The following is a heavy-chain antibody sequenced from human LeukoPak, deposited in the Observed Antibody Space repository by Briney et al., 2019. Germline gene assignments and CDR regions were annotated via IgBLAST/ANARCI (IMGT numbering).Heavy chain of an antibody. CDR3: AKSGYNRFDY. V-gene: IGHV3-23*01. Sequence: GGSLRLSCAASGFTFSSSAMSWVRQAPGKGLEWVSNISGSGSGGSTYYADSVKGRFTISRDNSKNTLYLQMNSLRAEDTAVYYCAKSGYNRFDYWGQGTLVTVSS. CDR2: ISGSGSGGST. J-gene: IGHJ4*02. CDR1: GFTFSSSA. D-gene: IGHD5-24*01.